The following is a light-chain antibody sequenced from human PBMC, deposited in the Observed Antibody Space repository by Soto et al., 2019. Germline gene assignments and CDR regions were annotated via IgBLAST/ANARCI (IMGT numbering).Light chain of an antibody. CDR2: KAY. J-gene: IGKJ5*01. CDR1: QTISSW. Sequence: DIQMTHSPSTLSGSVVDRVTITFLASQTISSWLAWYQQKPGKATKLMIYKAYTLKSGVKSRFSGSGSGTDFTLTIRRMEPEDFAVFYCKNYDSLQINCGKGQRLALK. V-gene: IGKV1-5*03. CDR3: KNYDSLQIN.